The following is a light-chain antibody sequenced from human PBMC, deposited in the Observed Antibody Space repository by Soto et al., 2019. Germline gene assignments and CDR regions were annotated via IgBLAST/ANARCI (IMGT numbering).Light chain of an antibody. Sequence: QSALTQPASVSGSLGRSITISCTGTSGDIGSYNRVSWYQQHPGKAPKLIIYEVTDRPSGVSNRFSGSKSGNTASLTISGLQAEDEAEYYCSSYTNINTRACVFGTGTKFTVL. CDR3: SSYTNINTRACV. CDR1: SGDIGSYNR. V-gene: IGLV2-14*01. CDR2: EVT. J-gene: IGLJ1*01.